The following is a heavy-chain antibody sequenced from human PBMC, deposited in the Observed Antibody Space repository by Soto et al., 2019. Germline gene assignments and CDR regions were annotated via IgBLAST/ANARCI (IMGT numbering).Heavy chain of an antibody. CDR3: ARGDSGYSYGLNWFDP. CDR1: GYTFTSYY. CDR2: INPSGGST. D-gene: IGHD5-18*01. J-gene: IGHJ5*02. V-gene: IGHV1-46*01. Sequence: ASVKVSCKASGYTFTSYYMHWVRQAPGQGPEWMGIINPSGGSTSYAQKFQGRVTMTRDTSTSTVYMELSSLRSEDTAVYYCARGDSGYSYGLNWFDPWGQGTLVTVSS.